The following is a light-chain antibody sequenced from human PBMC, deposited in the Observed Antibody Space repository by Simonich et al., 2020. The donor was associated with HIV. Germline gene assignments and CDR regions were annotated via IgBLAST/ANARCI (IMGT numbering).Light chain of an antibody. CDR1: QSVSSSY. V-gene: IGKV3D-20*01. Sequence: EIVLTQSPCTLSLSPGARATLSCRASQSVSSSYLAWYQQKPGLAPRLLIYDASNRATGIPDRFSGSGSGTHFTLTISRLEPEDFAVYYCQQYGRSPNTFGQGTKVEIK. CDR2: DAS. J-gene: IGKJ1*01. CDR3: QQYGRSPNT.